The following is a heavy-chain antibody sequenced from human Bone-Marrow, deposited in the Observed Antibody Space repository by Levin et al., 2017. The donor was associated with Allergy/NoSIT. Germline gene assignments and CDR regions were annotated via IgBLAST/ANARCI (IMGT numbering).Heavy chain of an antibody. CDR1: GFTFDDFG. CDR2: IDWNGRDI. J-gene: IGHJ1*01. Sequence: GGSLRLSCATSGFTFDDFGMSWVRQAPGKGLEWVSGIDWNGRDISYADSVKGRFIISRDNSKSTLYLQLNSLRAEDTAVYYCARGNIFRFLAWPQEHWGQGARVTVSS. CDR3: ARGNIFRFLAWPQEH. V-gene: IGHV3-20*04. D-gene: IGHD3-3*01.